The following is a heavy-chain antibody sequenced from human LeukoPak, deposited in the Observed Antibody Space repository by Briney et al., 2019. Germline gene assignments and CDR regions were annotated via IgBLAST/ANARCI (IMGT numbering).Heavy chain of an antibody. Sequence: GASVKVSCKASGYTFTGXXXHWVRXXPGQXLXXXXXINPXXGGTXXXXXXXXXXXMTRDTSISTXXMELXGLRSDDTAVYHCARGFELAVAEYYFDYWGQGTLVTVSS. CDR3: ARGFELAVAEYYFDY. CDR2: INPXXGGT. CDR1: GYTFTGXX. D-gene: IGHD6-19*01. J-gene: IGHJ4*02. V-gene: IGHV1-2*02.